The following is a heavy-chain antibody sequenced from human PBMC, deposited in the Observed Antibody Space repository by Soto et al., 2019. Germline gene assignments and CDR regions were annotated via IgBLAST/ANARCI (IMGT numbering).Heavy chain of an antibody. CDR1: ESTVSRDW. Sequence: EVHLVESGGGLVQTGGSLRLSCAIFESTVSRDWMNWVRQAPGKGLEWVAHINQDGSEKYYVDSVKGRFTISRDNAKKSLYLQMIGLRPADTVMYYCSGGVGDAFWGQGTLVTVSS. J-gene: IGHJ4*02. CDR2: INQDGSEK. V-gene: IGHV3-7*04. CDR3: SGGVGDAF. D-gene: IGHD1-26*01.